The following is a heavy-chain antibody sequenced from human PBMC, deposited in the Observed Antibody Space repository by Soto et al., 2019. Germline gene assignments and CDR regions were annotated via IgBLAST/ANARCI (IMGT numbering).Heavy chain of an antibody. CDR2: IDHSGST. Sequence: QVQLQQWGAGLVKPSETLSLTCAVNGGSFSAYYWTWMRQPPGRGLEWIGEIDHSGSTNYNPSLESRVTISIDTAKNRFSLNVTSVTAADTAVYYCVRGLRYSGMDVWGQGTTVTVS. CDR3: VRGLRYSGMDV. D-gene: IGHD2-15*01. V-gene: IGHV4-34*01. J-gene: IGHJ6*02. CDR1: GGSFSAYY.